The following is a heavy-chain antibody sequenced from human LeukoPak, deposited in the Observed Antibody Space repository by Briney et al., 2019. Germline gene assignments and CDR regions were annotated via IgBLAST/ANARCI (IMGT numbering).Heavy chain of an antibody. V-gene: IGHV5-51*01. D-gene: IGHD3-22*01. CDR1: GYSFTSFW. Sequence: GESLKISCKGSGYSFTSFWIGWVRQMPAKGLEYVGIIYPGDSDTRYSPPFQGQVTISVDKSISTAYLQWSSLKASDTAMYYCATDYYDSGSHFDYWGQGTLVTVPS. CDR2: IYPGDSDT. CDR3: ATDYYDSGSHFDY. J-gene: IGHJ4*02.